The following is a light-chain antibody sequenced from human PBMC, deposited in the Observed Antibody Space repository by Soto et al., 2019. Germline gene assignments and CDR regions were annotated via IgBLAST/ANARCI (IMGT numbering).Light chain of an antibody. CDR3: QQYNNWPPIT. CDR2: GAS. V-gene: IGKV3-15*01. J-gene: IGKJ5*01. CDR1: QSVSSN. Sequence: EIVLTQNTTTLSVSPGERATLSCRASQSVSSNLAWYQQKPGQAPRLLIYGASTRATGIPARFSGSGSGTEFTLTISSLQSEDFAVYYCQQYNNWPPITFCQGTRLEIK.